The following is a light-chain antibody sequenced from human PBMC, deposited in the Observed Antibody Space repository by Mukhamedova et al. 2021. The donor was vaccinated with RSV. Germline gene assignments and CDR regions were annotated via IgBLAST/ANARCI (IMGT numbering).Light chain of an antibody. CDR3: GADHGSGSNFVYV. CDR1: SNYK. Sequence: SNYKVDWYQQRPGKGPRFVMRVGTGGIVGSKGDGIPDRFSVLGSGLNRYLTIKNIQEEDESDYHCGADHGSGSNFVYVFGTGTTVT. V-gene: IGLV9-49*01. CDR2: VGTGGIVG. J-gene: IGLJ1*01.